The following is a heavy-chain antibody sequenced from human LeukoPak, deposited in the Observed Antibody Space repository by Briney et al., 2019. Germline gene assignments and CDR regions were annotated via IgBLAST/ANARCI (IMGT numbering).Heavy chain of an antibody. Sequence: GGSLRLSCAASGFTFSSYALFWVRQAPGKGLEWVAVISYDGSNKYYADSMKGRFTISRDNSKNTLYLQMNSLRAEDTAVYYCARPTGTWGQGTLVTVSS. CDR3: ARPTGT. V-gene: IGHV3-30-3*01. CDR2: ISYDGSNK. J-gene: IGHJ5*02. CDR1: GFTFSSYA. D-gene: IGHD3-9*01.